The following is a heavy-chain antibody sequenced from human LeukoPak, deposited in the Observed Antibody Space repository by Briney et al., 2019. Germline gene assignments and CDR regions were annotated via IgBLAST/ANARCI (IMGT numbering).Heavy chain of an antibody. Sequence: GGSLRLSCAASGFTFNNYVMHWVRQAPGKGLEWVAVMSIDGNIKLYADSVKGRFTISRDNSKNTLYLQMNSLRAEDTAVYYCAKAMVREINFFDYWGQGTLVTVSS. CDR3: AKAMVREINFFDY. J-gene: IGHJ4*02. CDR2: MSIDGNIK. D-gene: IGHD3-10*01. CDR1: GFTFNNYV. V-gene: IGHV3-30*04.